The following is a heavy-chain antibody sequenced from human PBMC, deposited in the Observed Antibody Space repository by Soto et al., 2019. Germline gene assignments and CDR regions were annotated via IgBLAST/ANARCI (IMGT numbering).Heavy chain of an antibody. CDR2: VNPILSMS. CDR3: ATSYGSGYRAFDY. Sequence: QVQLVQSGAEVKRPGSSVKVSCKASGDTFSFYSINWVRQAPGLGLEWMGRVNPILSMSNYAQRFQGRVTMTADKSTSTAYMELSGLSSEDTARYYCATSYGSGYRAFDYWGQGALVTVSS. V-gene: IGHV1-69*04. CDR1: GDTFSFYS. J-gene: IGHJ4*02. D-gene: IGHD3-10*01.